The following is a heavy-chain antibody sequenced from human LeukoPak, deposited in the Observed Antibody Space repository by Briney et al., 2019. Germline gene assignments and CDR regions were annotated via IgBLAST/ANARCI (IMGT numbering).Heavy chain of an antibody. CDR2: IYSGGST. V-gene: IGHV3-66*01. J-gene: IGHJ3*02. Sequence: PGGSLRLSCTASGFDFSSYAMSWVRQAPGKGLEWVSVIYSGGSTYYADSVKGRFTISRDDSKNTLYLQMNSLRVEDTAVYYCARDPGGNQNGFDIWGQGTMVTVSS. CDR1: GFDFSSYA. D-gene: IGHD3-16*01. CDR3: ARDPGGNQNGFDI.